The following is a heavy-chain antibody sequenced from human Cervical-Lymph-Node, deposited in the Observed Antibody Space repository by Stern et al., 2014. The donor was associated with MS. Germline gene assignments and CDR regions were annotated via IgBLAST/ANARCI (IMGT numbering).Heavy chain of an antibody. D-gene: IGHD4-17*01. V-gene: IGHV3-33*01. CDR2: IWYDGSNK. CDR1: GFTFSSYG. Sequence: VQLVESGGGVVQPGRSLRLSCAASGFTFSSYGMHWVRQAPGKGLEWVAVIWYDGSNKYYADSVKGRFTISRDNSKNTLYLQMNSLRAEDTAVYYCARDGYGDPFDYWGQGTLFTVSS. J-gene: IGHJ4*02. CDR3: ARDGYGDPFDY.